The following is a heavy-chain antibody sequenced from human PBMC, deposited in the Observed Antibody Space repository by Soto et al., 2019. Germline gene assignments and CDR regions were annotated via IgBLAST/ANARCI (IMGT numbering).Heavy chain of an antibody. Sequence: SCKASGGTFSSYAMHWVRQAPGKGLEWVAVISYDGSNKYYADSVKGRFTISRDNSKNTLYLQMNSLRAEDTAVYYCARGTTGWYGGGLDYWGQ. J-gene: IGHJ4*02. CDR2: ISYDGSNK. CDR1: GGTFSSYA. D-gene: IGHD6-19*01. CDR3: ARGTTGWYGGGLDY. V-gene: IGHV3-30-3*01.